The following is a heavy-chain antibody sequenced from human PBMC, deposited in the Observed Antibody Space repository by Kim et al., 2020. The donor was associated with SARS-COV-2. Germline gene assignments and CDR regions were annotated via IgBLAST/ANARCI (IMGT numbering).Heavy chain of an antibody. D-gene: IGHD2-8*02. Sequence: DTVKGRFTISRDNSRNKLFLLMSALRAEDTAVYYCAKSDCAGGTYFLINYWGQGTLVTVSS. J-gene: IGHJ4*02. CDR3: AKSDCAGGTYFLINY. V-gene: IGHV3-23*01.